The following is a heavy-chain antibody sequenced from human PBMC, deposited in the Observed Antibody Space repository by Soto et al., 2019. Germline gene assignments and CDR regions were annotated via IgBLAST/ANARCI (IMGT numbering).Heavy chain of an antibody. J-gene: IGHJ6*02. CDR1: GGTFSSYA. D-gene: IGHD6-13*01. Sequence: ASVKVSCKASGGTFSSYAISWVRQAPGQGLEWMGGIIPIFGTANCAQKFQGRVTITADKSTSTAYMELSSLRSEDTAVYYCAGERGDSSSWYSGYYYYYGMDVWGQGTTVTVSS. CDR3: AGERGDSSSWYSGYYYYYGMDV. CDR2: IIPIFGTA. V-gene: IGHV1-69*06.